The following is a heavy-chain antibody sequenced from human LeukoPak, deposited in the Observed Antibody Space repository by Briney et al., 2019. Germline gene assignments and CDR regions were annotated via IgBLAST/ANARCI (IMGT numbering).Heavy chain of an antibody. Sequence: SETLSLTCTVSGGSISSSSYYWGWIRQPPGKGLEWIGSIYYSGSTYYNPSLKSRVTISVDTSKNQLSLKLSSVTAADTAVYYCARPPTYYYDSSGIDAFDIWGQGTMVTVSS. CDR1: GGSISSSSYY. J-gene: IGHJ3*02. CDR2: IYYSGST. CDR3: ARPPTYYYDSSGIDAFDI. V-gene: IGHV4-39*01. D-gene: IGHD3-22*01.